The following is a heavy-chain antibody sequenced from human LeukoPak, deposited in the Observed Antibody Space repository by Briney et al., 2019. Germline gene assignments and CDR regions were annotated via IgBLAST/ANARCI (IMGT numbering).Heavy chain of an antibody. CDR2: IYYSGST. CDR3: ASHLWELSTLDY. V-gene: IGHV4-39*01. J-gene: IGHJ4*02. Sequence: SETLSLTCTVSGGSISSSSYYWGWIRQPPGKGLEWIGSIYYSGSTYYNPSLKSRVTISVDTSKNQFSLKLSSVTAADTAGYYCASHLWELSTLDYWGQGTLVTVSS. D-gene: IGHD1-26*01. CDR1: GGSISSSSYY.